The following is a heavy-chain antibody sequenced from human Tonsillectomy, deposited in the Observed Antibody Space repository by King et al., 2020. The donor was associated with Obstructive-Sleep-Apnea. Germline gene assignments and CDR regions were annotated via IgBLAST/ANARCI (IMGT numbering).Heavy chain of an antibody. CDR2: IVYSGSA. J-gene: IGHJ4*02. D-gene: IGHD6-13*01. Sequence: QLQESGPGLVKPSQTLSLTCTVSGGSISSGGYFWDWIRQHPGTGLEWIGYIVYSGSAYYNPSLERRVTISVDTSQNQFSLKLSSVTAADTAVYYCARDSQAAVAGIDYWGQGILVTVSS. CDR3: ARDSQAAVAGIDY. V-gene: IGHV4-31*03. CDR1: GGSISSGGYF.